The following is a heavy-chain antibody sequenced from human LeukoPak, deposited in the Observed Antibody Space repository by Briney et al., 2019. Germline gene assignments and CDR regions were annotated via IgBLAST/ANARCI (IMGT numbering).Heavy chain of an antibody. CDR1: GYTFTGYY. CDR3: ARVLTLRTGHFDY. D-gene: IGHD1-1*01. V-gene: IGHV1-2*02. Sequence: ASVKVSCKASGYTFTGYYVHGVRQAPGQGLEWMGWINPNSGGTNYAQKFQGRVTMTRDTSISTAYMELSRLRSDDTAVYYCARVLTLRTGHFDYWGQGTLVTVSS. J-gene: IGHJ4*02. CDR2: INPNSGGT.